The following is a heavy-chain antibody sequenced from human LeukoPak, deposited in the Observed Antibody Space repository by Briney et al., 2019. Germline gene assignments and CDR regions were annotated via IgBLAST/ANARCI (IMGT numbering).Heavy chain of an antibody. CDR3: ATWRTAKTGFDY. V-gene: IGHV4-59*08. CDR2: ISYSGST. J-gene: IGHJ4*02. Sequence: SETPSLTCTVSGDSISSYYWSWIRQPPGKGLEWIGYISYSGSTNYNPSLKSRVTISVDTSKNQFSLRLSSVTAADTAVYYCATWRTAKTGFDYWGQGTLVTVSS. CDR1: GDSISSYY. D-gene: IGHD1-1*01.